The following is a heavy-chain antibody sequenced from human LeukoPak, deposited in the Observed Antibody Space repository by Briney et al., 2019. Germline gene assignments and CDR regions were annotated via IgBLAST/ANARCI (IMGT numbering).Heavy chain of an antibody. CDR3: ARVHDYSNPDFDY. CDR1: GGTFSSYA. V-gene: IGHV1-69*05. CDR2: IIPIFGTA. J-gene: IGHJ4*02. D-gene: IGHD4-11*01. Sequence: ASVKVSCKPSGGTFSSYAISWVRQAPGQGLEWMGGIIPIFGTANYAQKFQGRVTITTDESTSTAYMELSSLRSEDTAVYYCARVHDYSNPDFDYWGQGTLVTVSS.